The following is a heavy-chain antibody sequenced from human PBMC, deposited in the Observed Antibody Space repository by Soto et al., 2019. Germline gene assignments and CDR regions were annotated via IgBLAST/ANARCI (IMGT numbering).Heavy chain of an antibody. CDR3: ARDRSGYSYGGFDY. Sequence: PSETLSLTCTVSGGSTSSYYWSWIRQPAGKGLEWIGRIYTSGSTNYNPSLKSRVTMSVDTSKNQFSLKLSSVTAADTAVYYCARDRSGYSYGGFDYWGQGTLVTVSS. J-gene: IGHJ4*02. D-gene: IGHD5-18*01. CDR1: GGSTSSYY. CDR2: IYTSGST. V-gene: IGHV4-4*07.